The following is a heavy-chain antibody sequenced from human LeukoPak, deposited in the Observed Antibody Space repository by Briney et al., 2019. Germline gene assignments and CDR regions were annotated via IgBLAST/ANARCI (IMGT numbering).Heavy chain of an antibody. CDR3: ASQGAYCGGDCYSHYFDY. V-gene: IGHV4-34*01. J-gene: IGHJ4*02. Sequence: PSETLSLTCAVYGGSFSGYYWSWIRQPPGKGLEWIGEINHSGSTNYNPSLKSRVTISVDTSKNQFSLRLSSVTAADTAVYYCASQGAYCGGDCYSHYFDYWGQGTLVTVSS. CDR2: INHSGST. D-gene: IGHD2-21*02. CDR1: GGSFSGYY.